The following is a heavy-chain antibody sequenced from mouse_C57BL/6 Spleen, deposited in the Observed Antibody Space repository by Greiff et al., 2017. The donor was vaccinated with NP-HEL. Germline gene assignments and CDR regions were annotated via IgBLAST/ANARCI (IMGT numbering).Heavy chain of an antibody. D-gene: IGHD2-12*01. J-gene: IGHJ2*01. CDR1: GYTFTDYY. V-gene: IGHV1-26*01. CDR3: ARRSYYKGRENYFDY. CDR2: INPNNGGT. Sequence: EVQLQQSGPELVKPGASVKISCKASGYTFTDYYMNWVKQSHGKSLEWIGDINPNNGGTSYNQKFKGKATLTVDKSSSTAYMELRSLTSEESAVYYCARRSYYKGRENYFDYWGQGTTLTVSS.